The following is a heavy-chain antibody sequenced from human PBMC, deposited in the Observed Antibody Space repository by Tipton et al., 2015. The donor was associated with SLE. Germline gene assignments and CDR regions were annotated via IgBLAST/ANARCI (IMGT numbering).Heavy chain of an antibody. CDR3: PVTSCYTVDY. J-gene: IGHJ4*02. D-gene: IGHD2-2*02. Sequence: GLVKPSETLSLTCAVYGGSFSGYYWSWIRQPPGKGLEWIGEINHSGSTNYNPSLKSRVTISVDTSKNQFSLKLSSVTAADTAVYNSPVTSCYTVDYWGQGTLVTVSS. V-gene: IGHV4-34*01. CDR1: GGSFSGYY. CDR2: INHSGST.